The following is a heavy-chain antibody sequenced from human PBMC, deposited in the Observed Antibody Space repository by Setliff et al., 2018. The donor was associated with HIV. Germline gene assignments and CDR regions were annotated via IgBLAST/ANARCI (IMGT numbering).Heavy chain of an antibody. CDR2: INHSGST. V-gene: IGHV4-34*01. J-gene: IGHJ6*03. D-gene: IGHD2-8*02. CDR1: GASFSGYY. Sequence: PSETLSLTCAVYGASFSGYYWSWVRQPPGKGLEWIGEINHSGSTNYNPSLKSRVTISVDTSKNQFSLKLSSVTAADTAVYYCARVSSTYWYSIFRNYYYHMDVWGKGTTVTVSS. CDR3: ARVSSTYWYSIFRNYYYHMDV.